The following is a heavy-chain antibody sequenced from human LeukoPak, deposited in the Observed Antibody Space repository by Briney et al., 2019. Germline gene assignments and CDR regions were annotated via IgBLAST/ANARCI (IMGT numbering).Heavy chain of an antibody. CDR3: ARDDSFWSASK. Sequence: GGSLRLSCGASGFTFSSYWMHWVRQAPGKGLVWVARITSDGSSTNYADSVKGRFTISRDNTKNTLYLQMNSLRAEDSAVYFCARDDSFWSASKWGLGTLVTVSS. J-gene: IGHJ4*02. CDR1: GFTFSSYW. V-gene: IGHV3-74*01. CDR2: ITSDGSST. D-gene: IGHD3-3*01.